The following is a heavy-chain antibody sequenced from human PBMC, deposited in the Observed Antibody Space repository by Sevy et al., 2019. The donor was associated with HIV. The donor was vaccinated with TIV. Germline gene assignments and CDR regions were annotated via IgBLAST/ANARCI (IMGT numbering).Heavy chain of an antibody. CDR2: INHSGST. J-gene: IGHJ3*02. CDR3: ARHCGGTSCSHAFDI. Sequence: SETLSLTCVVYGGSFSGYYWSWIRQPPGKGLEWIGEINHSGSTNYNPSLKSRVTISVDTSKNQFSLKLSSVTAADTAVYYCARHCGGTSCSHAFDIWGQGTMVTVSS. CDR1: GGSFSGYY. V-gene: IGHV4-34*01. D-gene: IGHD2-2*01.